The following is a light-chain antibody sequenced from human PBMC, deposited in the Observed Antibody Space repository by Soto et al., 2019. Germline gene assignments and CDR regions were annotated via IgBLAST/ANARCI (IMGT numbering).Light chain of an antibody. CDR2: GAS. V-gene: IGKV3-20*01. Sequence: EIVLTQSPGTLSLSPGERATLSCRASQSVSSSYLAWYQQKPGQAPRLLIYGASSRATGIRYRFSGSGSGRDFTLSSSRREPEDFAVYYCQQYGSSPPWTFGQGTKVEI. J-gene: IGKJ1*01. CDR3: QQYGSSPPWT. CDR1: QSVSSSY.